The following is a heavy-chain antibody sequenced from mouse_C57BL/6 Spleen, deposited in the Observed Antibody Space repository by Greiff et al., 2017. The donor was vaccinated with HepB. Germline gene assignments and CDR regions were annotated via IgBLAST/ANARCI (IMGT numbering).Heavy chain of an antibody. CDR3: ARSGLYGSSFHYYAMDY. J-gene: IGHJ4*01. V-gene: IGHV1-18*01. CDR1: GYTFTDYN. CDR2: INPNNGGT. D-gene: IGHD1-1*01. Sequence: EVQLQQSGPELVKPGASVKIPCKASGYTFTDYNMDWVKQSHGKSLEWIGDINPNNGGTIYNQKFKGKATLTVDKSSSTAYMELRSLTSEDTAVYYCARSGLYGSSFHYYAMDYWGQGTSVTVSS.